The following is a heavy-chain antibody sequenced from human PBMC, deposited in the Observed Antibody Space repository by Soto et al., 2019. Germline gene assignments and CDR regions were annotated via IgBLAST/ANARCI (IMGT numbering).Heavy chain of an antibody. D-gene: IGHD2-2*01. Sequence: QVQLVESGGCVVQPGRSLRLSCAASGFTFSSDAMHWVRQAPGKWLEWVAVISYDGSNKYYADSVKGRFTISRDNSKNTLYLTMNSLRAEDTAVYYCARDAGYCISTSCYALNWFDPWGQGTLVTVSS. J-gene: IGHJ5*02. CDR1: GFTFSSDA. CDR2: ISYDGSNK. CDR3: ARDAGYCISTSCYALNWFDP. V-gene: IGHV3-30-3*01.